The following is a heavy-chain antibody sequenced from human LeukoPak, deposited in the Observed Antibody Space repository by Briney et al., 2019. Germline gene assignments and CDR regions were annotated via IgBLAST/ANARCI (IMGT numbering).Heavy chain of an antibody. V-gene: IGHV1-69*05. CDR3: ARASEECIAARPCWFDP. Sequence: ASGKVSCKASGGTFSSYAISWVRQAPGQELEWMGGIIPIFGTANYAQKFQGRVTITTDESTSTAYMELSSLRSEDTAVYYCARASEECIAARPCWFDPWGQGTLVTVSS. D-gene: IGHD6-6*01. CDR1: GGTFSSYA. CDR2: IIPIFGTA. J-gene: IGHJ5*02.